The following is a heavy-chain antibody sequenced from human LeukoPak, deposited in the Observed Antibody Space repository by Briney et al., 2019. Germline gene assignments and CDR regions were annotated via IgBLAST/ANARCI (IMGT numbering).Heavy chain of an antibody. V-gene: IGHV4-59*01. CDR2: IYYSGRT. CDR1: GGSISSYY. Sequence: SETLSLTCTVSGGSISSYYWSWIRQPPGKGLEWIGYIYYSGRTNYNPSLKSRVTISVDTSKNQFSLKLSSVTAADTAVYYCARAYGDYVNYWGQGTLVTVSS. CDR3: ARAYGDYVNY. J-gene: IGHJ4*02. D-gene: IGHD4-17*01.